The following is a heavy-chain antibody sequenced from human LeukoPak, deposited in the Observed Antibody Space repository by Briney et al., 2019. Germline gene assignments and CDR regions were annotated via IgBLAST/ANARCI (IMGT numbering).Heavy chain of an antibody. J-gene: IGHJ4*02. CDR3: ARETRTYSSGWYYFDY. Sequence: SETLSLTCAVYGGSFSGYYWSWIRQPPGKGLEWIGEINHSGSTNYNPSLKSRVTISVDTSKNQFSLKLSSVTAADRAVYYCARETRTYSSGWYYFDYWGQGTLVTVSS. D-gene: IGHD6-19*01. CDR2: INHSGST. V-gene: IGHV4-34*01. CDR1: GGSFSGYY.